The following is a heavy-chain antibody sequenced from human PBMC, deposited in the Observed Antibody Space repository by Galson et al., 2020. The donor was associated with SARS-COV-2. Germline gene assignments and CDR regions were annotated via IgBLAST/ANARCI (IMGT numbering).Heavy chain of an antibody. CDR2: INDSGST. CDR1: GGSLSGYY. Sequence: SETLSLTCGVNGGSLSGYYWSWIRQSPGQGLEWIGEINDSGSTNYHPSLKSRVPISVDTPKSQLSMKLSSVTAAVTAVYYCARGGGYTNRGQSYGFEVWGQGTTVTVSS. J-gene: IGHJ6*02. V-gene: IGHV4-34*01. D-gene: IGHD2-2*02. CDR3: ARGGGYTNRGQSYGFEV.